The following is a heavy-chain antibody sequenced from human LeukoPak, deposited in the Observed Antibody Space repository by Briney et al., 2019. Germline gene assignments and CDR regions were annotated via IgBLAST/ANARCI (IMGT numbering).Heavy chain of an antibody. V-gene: IGHV3-15*05. CDR1: GFTFSNAW. J-gene: IGHJ6*02. CDR3: TTDSYCSTTTCYASSNYYYGLDA. Sequence: GGSLRLSCAASGFTFSNAWMTWVRQAPGKGLEWVGRIYWNADGGTTDYAAPVKGRFTISRDDLKNTLYLQMNSLKTEDTAVYYCTTDSYCSTTTCYASSNYYYGLDAWGQGISVTVSS. D-gene: IGHD2-2*01. CDR2: IYWNADGGTT.